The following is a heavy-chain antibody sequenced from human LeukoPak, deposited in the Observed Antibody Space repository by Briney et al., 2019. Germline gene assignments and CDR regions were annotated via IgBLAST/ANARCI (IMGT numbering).Heavy chain of an antibody. D-gene: IGHD6-13*01. CDR3: ASYGSSPPDDAFDI. V-gene: IGHV3-21*01. J-gene: IGHJ3*02. Sequence: GGSLRLSCAASGFTFSSYSMNWVRQAPGKGLEWVSSISSSSSYIYYADSVKGRFTISRDNAKNSLYLQMNSLRAEDTAVYYCASYGSSPPDDAFDIWGQGTMVTVSS. CDR1: GFTFSSYS. CDR2: ISSSSSYI.